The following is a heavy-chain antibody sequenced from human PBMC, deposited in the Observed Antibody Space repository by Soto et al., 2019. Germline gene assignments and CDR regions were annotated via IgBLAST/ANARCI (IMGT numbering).Heavy chain of an antibody. CDR3: SRSLDS. Sequence: GALRLSCAASGFTFSSSWMDWVRQAPGKGLEWVANINPDGSEKHYVGSVEGRFTISRDNAKNSLYLQMSSLTAEDSALYYCSRSLDSWGQGTRVTVSS. CDR2: INPDGSEK. J-gene: IGHJ4*02. CDR1: GFTFSSSW. V-gene: IGHV3-7*01.